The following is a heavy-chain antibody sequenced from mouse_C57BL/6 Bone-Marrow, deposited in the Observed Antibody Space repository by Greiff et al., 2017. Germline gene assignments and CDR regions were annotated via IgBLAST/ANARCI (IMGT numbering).Heavy chain of an antibody. CDR3: ASRGYYGSSFYWYFDV. D-gene: IGHD1-1*01. CDR1: GFTFSSYC. V-gene: IGHV5-6*01. J-gene: IGHJ1*03. Sequence: EVQVLQSGGDLVKPGASLKLSCAASGFTFSSYCMSWVRQTPDQRLEWVATISSGGSYTYYPDSVKGRFTIARDNAKNTLYLQLSSLRSEDTAMYYCASRGYYGSSFYWYFDVWGTGTTVTVSS. CDR2: ISSGGSYT.